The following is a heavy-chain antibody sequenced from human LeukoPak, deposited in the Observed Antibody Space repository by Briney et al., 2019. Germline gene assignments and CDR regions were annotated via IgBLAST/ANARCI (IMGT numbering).Heavy chain of an antibody. Sequence: SETLSLTCTVSGGSIRSSYYYWGWIRQPPGKGLEWIGSIYGSGSTYYNPSLKSRVTISVDTSKNQFSLKLNSVTAADTAVYYCARGVDDFWSGYSANWFDPWGQGTLVTVSS. CDR3: ARGVDDFWSGYSANWFDP. CDR1: GGSIRSSYYY. D-gene: IGHD3-3*01. J-gene: IGHJ5*02. CDR2: IYGSGST. V-gene: IGHV4-39*01.